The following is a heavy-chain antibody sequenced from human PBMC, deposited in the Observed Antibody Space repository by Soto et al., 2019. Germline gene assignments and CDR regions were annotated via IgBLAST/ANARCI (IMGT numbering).Heavy chain of an antibody. CDR3: ARDGLPYGDYQYYYYGMDV. V-gene: IGHV1-18*01. D-gene: IGHD4-17*01. CDR2: ISAYNGNT. J-gene: IGHJ6*02. CDR1: GYTFTSYG. Sequence: ASVKVSCKASGYTFTSYGISWVRQAPGQGLDWMGWISAYNGNTNYAQKLQGRVTMTTDTSTSTAYMELRSLRSDDTAVYYCARDGLPYGDYQYYYYGMDVWGQGTTVTGSS.